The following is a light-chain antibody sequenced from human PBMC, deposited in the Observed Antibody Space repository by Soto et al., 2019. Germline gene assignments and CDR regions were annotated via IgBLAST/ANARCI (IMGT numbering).Light chain of an antibody. J-gene: IGLJ2*01. V-gene: IGLV2-14*01. CDR2: EVR. CDR3: SSFTSRTTII. Sequence: QSPQSQPATVSWSPGHSITISCAGTMRDIGAYNLVSWYQQHPGKAPRLIFYEVRNRPSGIPLRFSASKSGNAASLTISGLQAEEEAHYYCSSFTSRTTIIFGGGTKVTAL. CDR1: MRDIGAYNL.